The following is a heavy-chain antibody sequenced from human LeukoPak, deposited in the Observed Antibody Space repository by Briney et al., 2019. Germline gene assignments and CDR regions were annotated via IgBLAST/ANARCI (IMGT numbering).Heavy chain of an antibody. CDR2: ISGSGGST. D-gene: IGHD2-21*02. CDR3: ARGPQRTVVLTAFYS. CDR1: GFTFSSYA. J-gene: IGHJ5*02. Sequence: GGSLRLSCAASGFTFSSYAMSWGRQAPGEGLEWGSAISGSGGSTYYADSVKGRFTISRDNSKNTLYLQMTSLRPEGTAVYYCARGPQRTVVLTAFYSWGQGTLVTVSS. V-gene: IGHV3-23*01.